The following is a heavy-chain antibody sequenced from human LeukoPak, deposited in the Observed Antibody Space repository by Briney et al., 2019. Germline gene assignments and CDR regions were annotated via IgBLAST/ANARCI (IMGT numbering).Heavy chain of an antibody. Sequence: GGSLRLSCAASGFTFDDYAMHWVRQAPGKGLEWVSGISWNSGSIGYADSVKGRFTISRDNAKNSLYLRMNSLRAEDTALYYCAKDTMNWGAFDIWGQGTMVTVSS. J-gene: IGHJ3*02. D-gene: IGHD3-22*01. CDR1: GFTFDDYA. V-gene: IGHV3-9*01. CDR3: AKDTMNWGAFDI. CDR2: ISWNSGSI.